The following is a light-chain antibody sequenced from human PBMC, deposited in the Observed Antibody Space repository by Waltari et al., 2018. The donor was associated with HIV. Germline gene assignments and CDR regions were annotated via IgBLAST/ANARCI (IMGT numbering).Light chain of an antibody. CDR2: EVS. J-gene: IGLJ2*01. CDR3: SSYAGSNNLL. V-gene: IGLV2-8*01. CDR1: SSDVGGYNY. Sequence: QSALTQPPSASGSPGQSVTISCTGTSSDVGGYNYVSWYQQHPGKAPKLMIYEVSKRPSGVPERFCGSKSGNTASLTVAGVQAEDEADYYCSSYAGSNNLLFGGGTKLTVL.